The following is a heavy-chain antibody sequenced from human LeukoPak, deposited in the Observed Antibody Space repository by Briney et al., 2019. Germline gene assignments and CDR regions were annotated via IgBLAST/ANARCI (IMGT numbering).Heavy chain of an antibody. V-gene: IGHV3-48*03. CDR2: ISSSGSTI. CDR1: GFTFSSYE. D-gene: IGHD1-26*01. CDR3: ARLEYPELPLDY. Sequence: GGSLRLSCAASGFTFSSYEMNWVRQAPGKGLEWVSYISSSGSTIYYADSVKGRFTISRDNAKNSLYLQMNSLRAEDTAVYYCARLEYPELPLDYWGQGTLVTVSS. J-gene: IGHJ4*02.